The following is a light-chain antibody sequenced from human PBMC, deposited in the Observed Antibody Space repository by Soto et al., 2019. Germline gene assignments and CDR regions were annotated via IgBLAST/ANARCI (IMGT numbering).Light chain of an antibody. CDR3: QQYGSLSWT. V-gene: IGKV3-20*01. CDR2: GAS. CDR1: QNVDSKY. J-gene: IGKJ1*01. Sequence: IGLKQSPGTLSLSPGKRATISCGPSQNVDSKYLAWYQQKPGQAPRIIMFGASGRATGIPDRFSGSGSGTDFTLTISRLQNEDFAVYYCQQYGSLSWTFGQGTKVDIK.